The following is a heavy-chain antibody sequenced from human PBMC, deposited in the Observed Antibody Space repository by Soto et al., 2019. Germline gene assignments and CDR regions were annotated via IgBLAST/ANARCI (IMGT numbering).Heavy chain of an antibody. D-gene: IGHD5-18*01. Sequence: QVQLVESGGGVVQPGRSLRLSCAASEFTFSSYGMHWVRQAPGKGLEWVAVIWDDGRNKDYADSVKGRFTISKSNYTHTLYLQMNSLRAEDTAFYYCARADTALDYWGQGTLVTVSS. CDR2: IWDDGRNK. V-gene: IGHV3-33*01. J-gene: IGHJ4*02. CDR1: EFTFSSYG. CDR3: ARADTALDY.